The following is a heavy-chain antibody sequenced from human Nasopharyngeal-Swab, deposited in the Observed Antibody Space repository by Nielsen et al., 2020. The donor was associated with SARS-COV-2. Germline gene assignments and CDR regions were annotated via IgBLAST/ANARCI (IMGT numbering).Heavy chain of an antibody. CDR3: ARGGPVAFDY. CDR2: MTPKTGYT. Sequence: ASVKVSCKASRFTFTTYDINWVRQASGQGPEWMGWMTPKTGYTGYAQKFQGRVTMTWNTSISTAYMDLSSLTSEDTAVYYCARGGPVAFDYWGQGSLVIVSS. V-gene: IGHV1-8*01. CDR1: RFTFTTYD. D-gene: IGHD6-19*01. J-gene: IGHJ4*02.